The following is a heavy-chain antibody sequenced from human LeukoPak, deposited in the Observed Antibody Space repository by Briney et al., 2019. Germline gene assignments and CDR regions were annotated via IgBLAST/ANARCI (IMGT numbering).Heavy chain of an antibody. CDR2: IYPDDYDT. J-gene: IGHJ4*02. CDR3: ARHYPGGDYFIDY. V-gene: IGHV5-51*01. CDR1: GYSLTSYW. Sequence: GESLKISCKGSGYSLTSYWIGWVRQMPGKGLEWVGIIYPDDYDTRYSPSFQDQVIISADKSISTAYLQWSSLKASDTAMYYCARHYPGGDYFIDYWGQGTLVTVSS. D-gene: IGHD4-17*01.